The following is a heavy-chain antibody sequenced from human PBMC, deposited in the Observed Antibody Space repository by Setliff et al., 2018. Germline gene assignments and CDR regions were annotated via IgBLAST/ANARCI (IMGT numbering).Heavy chain of an antibody. J-gene: IGHJ4*02. CDR1: GASISANHY. Sequence: KPSETLSLTCTVSGASISANHYWGWIRQTPGKGLEWIGSISYGGNTYYDPSLKSRVTIFADTSRNQFSLKLSSVTAADTAVYYCARLSPYNTGPPFDYWGQGTLVTVSS. CDR3: ARLSPYNTGPPFDY. D-gene: IGHD2-8*02. CDR2: ISYGGNT. V-gene: IGHV4-39*01.